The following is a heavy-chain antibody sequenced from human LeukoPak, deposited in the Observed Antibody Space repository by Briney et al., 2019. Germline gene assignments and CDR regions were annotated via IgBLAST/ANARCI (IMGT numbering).Heavy chain of an antibody. Sequence: PGGSLRLSCAASGFTFSDSYMSWIRQAAGKGLEWISYISSTSSHTNYADSVKGRFTISRDNAKGSLYLQMNSLRAEDTAVYYCARGSARWFDPWGQGTLVTVSS. V-gene: IGHV3-11*05. J-gene: IGHJ5*02. CDR1: GFTFSDSY. CDR3: ARGSARWFDP. CDR2: ISSTSSHT.